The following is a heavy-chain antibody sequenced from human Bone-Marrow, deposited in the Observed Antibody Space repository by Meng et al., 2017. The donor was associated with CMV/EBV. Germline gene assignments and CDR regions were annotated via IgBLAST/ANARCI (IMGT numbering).Heavy chain of an antibody. CDR3: ASSYSGYDYSYLDY. CDR2: INPSGGST. CDR1: GHTFTSYY. Sequence: ASGHTFTSYYMHGVRQAPGQGREWMGIINPSGGSTSYAQKFQGRVTMTRDTSTSTVYMELSSLRSEDTAVYYCASSYSGYDYSYLDYWGQGTLVTVSS. J-gene: IGHJ4*02. V-gene: IGHV1-46*01. D-gene: IGHD5-12*01.